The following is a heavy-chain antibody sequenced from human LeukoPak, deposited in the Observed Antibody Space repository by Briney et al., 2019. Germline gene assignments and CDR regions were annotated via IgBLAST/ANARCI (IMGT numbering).Heavy chain of an antibody. D-gene: IGHD2-8*01. Sequence: PSETLSLTCTVSGGSISNYYWNWIRQRPGKGLEWVGHISYSGGTKYNPSLQSRVTISIDTSKNQFSLNLSSVTTADTAVYYCARRVTMSAAGVPDTWLDPWGQGILVTVSS. CDR1: GGSISNYY. J-gene: IGHJ5*02. V-gene: IGHV4-59*08. CDR2: ISYSGGT. CDR3: ARRVTMSAAGVPDTWLDP.